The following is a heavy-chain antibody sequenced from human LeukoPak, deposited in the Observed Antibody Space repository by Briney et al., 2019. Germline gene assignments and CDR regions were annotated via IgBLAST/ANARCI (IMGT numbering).Heavy chain of an antibody. CDR2: INTNTGNP. D-gene: IGHD2-8*01. Sequence: ASVKVSCKASGYILTSNALGWVRQAPGQGLEWMGWINTNTGNPTYAQRFTGRFVFSLDTSDNTAYLQISSLQAEDTAVYSCASFFCTSALCYYLDYWGQGTLVTVSS. J-gene: IGHJ4*02. V-gene: IGHV7-4-1*02. CDR1: GYILTSNA. CDR3: ASFFCTSALCYYLDY.